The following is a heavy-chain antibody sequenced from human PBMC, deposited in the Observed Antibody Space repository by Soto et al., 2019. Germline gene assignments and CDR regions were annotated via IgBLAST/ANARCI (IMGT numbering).Heavy chain of an antibody. D-gene: IGHD2-2*01. J-gene: IGHJ6*02. V-gene: IGHV1-18*01. CDR3: TRDLTIVPATHPRLENYGMDV. Sequence: QVQLVQSAAEVKKPGASVKVSCKASGYSFTSYGVSWVRRAPGQGLEWMGWISPYNGHIQFLQRFQGRVSMTTDTSTKTAYMELRNLRSDDTAQYYCTRDLTIVPATHPRLENYGMDVWGQGTTVIVSS. CDR1: GYSFTSYG. CDR2: ISPYNGHI.